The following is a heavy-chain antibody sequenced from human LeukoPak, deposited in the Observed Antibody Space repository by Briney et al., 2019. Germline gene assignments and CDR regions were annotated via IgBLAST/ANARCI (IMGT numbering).Heavy chain of an antibody. CDR2: ISSRSNFI. D-gene: IGHD6-13*01. J-gene: IGHJ6*03. V-gene: IGHV3-48*03. CDR3: ARDQRYRSRKNYYYYMDV. CDR1: GFTFSSYE. Sequence: GGSLRLSCAASGFTFSSYEMNWVRQAPGKGLEWVSYISSRSNFIYYADSLKGRFTISRDNAKNSLYLQMNSLRAEGTAVYYCARDQRYRSRKNYYYYMDVWGKGTTVTVSS.